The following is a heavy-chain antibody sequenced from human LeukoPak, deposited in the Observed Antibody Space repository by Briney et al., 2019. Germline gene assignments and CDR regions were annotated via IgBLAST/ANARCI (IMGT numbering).Heavy chain of an antibody. V-gene: IGHV4-4*02. CDR1: GGSISSSNW. Sequence: PSETLSLTCAVSGGSISSSNWWSWIRQPPGKGLEWIGEINHSGSTNYNPSLKSRVTISVDTSKNQFSLKLSSVTAADTAVYYCARLVPRYGSGSQSDYWGQGTLVTVSS. D-gene: IGHD3-10*01. CDR2: INHSGST. CDR3: ARLVPRYGSGSQSDY. J-gene: IGHJ4*02.